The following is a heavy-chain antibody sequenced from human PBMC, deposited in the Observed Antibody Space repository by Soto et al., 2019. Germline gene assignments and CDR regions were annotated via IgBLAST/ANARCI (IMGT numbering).Heavy chain of an antibody. J-gene: IGHJ5*02. V-gene: IGHV4-30-4*01. Sequence: QVQLQESGPGLVKPSQTLSLTCTVSGGSISSGDYYWSWIRQPPGKGLEWIGYIYYSGSTYYNPSLKSRVTLSVDTSKNQFSLKLSSVTAADTAVYYCAREDIVVVVTATGGGWFGPWGQGTLVTVSS. CDR3: AREDIVVVVTATGGGWFGP. D-gene: IGHD2-15*01. CDR1: GGSISSGDYY. CDR2: IYYSGST.